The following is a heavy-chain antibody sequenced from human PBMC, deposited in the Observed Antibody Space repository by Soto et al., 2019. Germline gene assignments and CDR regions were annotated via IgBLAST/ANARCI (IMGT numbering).Heavy chain of an antibody. CDR3: AREEAIAAAPPLDY. D-gene: IGHD6-13*01. CDR1: GYSISSGYY. Sequence: PSETLSLTCAVSGYSISSGYYWGWIRQPPGKGLEWIGSIYHSGSTYYNPSLKSRVTISVDTSKNQFSLKLSSVTAADTAVYYCAREEAIAAAPPLDYSGQGTLVT. V-gene: IGHV4-38-2*02. CDR2: IYHSGST. J-gene: IGHJ4*02.